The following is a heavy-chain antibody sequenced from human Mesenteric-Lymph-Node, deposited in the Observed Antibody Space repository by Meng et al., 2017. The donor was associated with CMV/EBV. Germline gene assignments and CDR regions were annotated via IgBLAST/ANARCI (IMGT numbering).Heavy chain of an antibody. J-gene: IGHJ4*02. D-gene: IGHD3-3*01. CDR3: ARDPVFGGRSKAPKFDY. CDR1: GFTFSSYW. V-gene: IGHV3-7*01. Sequence: GESLKISCAASGFTFSSYWMSWVRQAPGKGLEWVANIKQDGSEKYYVDSVKGRFTISRDNAKNSLYLQMNSLRAEDTAVYYCARDPVFGGRSKAPKFDYWGQGTLVTVSS. CDR2: IKQDGSEK.